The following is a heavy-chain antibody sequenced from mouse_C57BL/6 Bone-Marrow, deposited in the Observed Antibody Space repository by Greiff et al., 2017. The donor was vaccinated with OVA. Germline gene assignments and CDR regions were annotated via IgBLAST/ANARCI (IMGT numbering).Heavy chain of an antibody. D-gene: IGHD4-1*01. J-gene: IGHJ2*01. CDR3: ARSGDWDDFDY. Sequence: QVQLQQPGAELVKPGASVKLSCKASGYTFTSYWMHWVKQRPGQGLEWIGMIHPNSGSTNYNEKFKSKATLTVDKSSSTAYMQLSSLTSEDSAVYYCARSGDWDDFDYWGQGTTLTVSS. V-gene: IGHV1-64*01. CDR2: IHPNSGST. CDR1: GYTFTSYW.